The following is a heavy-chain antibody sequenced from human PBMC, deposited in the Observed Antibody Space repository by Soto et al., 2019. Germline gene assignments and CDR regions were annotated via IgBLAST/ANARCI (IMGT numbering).Heavy chain of an antibody. J-gene: IGHJ6*02. V-gene: IGHV3-64*04. CDR3: ARELDGIDV. CDR2: ISSTGHIT. CDR1: GVTFCNYD. Sequence: PGGSLRLCCSASGVTFCNYDMVWVRQASGKGLEYISAISSTGHITYYADSVQGRFTISRDNAKNSLYLQMNSLRAEDTAVYYCARELDGIDVWGQGTTVTVSS.